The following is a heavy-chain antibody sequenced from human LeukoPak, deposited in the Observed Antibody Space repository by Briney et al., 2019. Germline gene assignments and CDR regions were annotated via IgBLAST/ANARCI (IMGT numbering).Heavy chain of an antibody. CDR1: GFAFSSYA. V-gene: IGHV3-23*01. Sequence: GGSLRLSCAASGFAFSSYAMSWVRQAPGKGLEWGSSISASGGSTYYADSVKGRFTISRDNSKNTLYLQMNSLRAEDTAVYYCAKDFLGRGYSDVVGLVFDYWGQGTLVPVSS. CDR3: AKDFLGRGYSDVVGLVFDY. J-gene: IGHJ4*02. CDR2: ISASGGST. D-gene: IGHD5-18*01.